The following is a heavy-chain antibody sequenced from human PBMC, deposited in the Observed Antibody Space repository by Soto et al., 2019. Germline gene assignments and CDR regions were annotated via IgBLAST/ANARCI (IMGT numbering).Heavy chain of an antibody. V-gene: IGHV4-34*01. CDR2: INHSGST. J-gene: IGHJ6*02. Sequence: SETLSLTCAVYGGSFSGYYWSWIRQPPGKGLEWIGEINHSGSTNYNPSLKSRVTISVDTSKNQFSLKLSSVTAADTAVYYRARGQYTPILAVWGQGTTVTVSS. CDR1: GGSFSGYY. CDR3: ARGQYTPILAV. D-gene: IGHD2-2*02.